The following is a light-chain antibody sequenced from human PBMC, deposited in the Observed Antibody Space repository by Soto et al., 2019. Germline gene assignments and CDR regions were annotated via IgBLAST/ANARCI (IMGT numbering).Light chain of an antibody. V-gene: IGLV1-51*02. CDR3: GTWDGTYWV. CDR1: SSNIGNNY. Sequence: QSVLTQPPSVSAAPGQKVTISCSESSSNIGNNYVSWYQQLPGTSPKLLIYENNKRPSGIPDRFSGSKSGTSATLGITGLQTGDEADYYCGTWDGTYWVFGVGTKLTVL. CDR2: ENN. J-gene: IGLJ3*02.